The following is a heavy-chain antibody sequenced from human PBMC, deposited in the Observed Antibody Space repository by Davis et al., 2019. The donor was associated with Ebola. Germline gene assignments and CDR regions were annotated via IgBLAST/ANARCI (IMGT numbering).Heavy chain of an antibody. CDR1: GGTFSSYA. D-gene: IGHD2-2*01. J-gene: IGHJ4*02. CDR3: ARGRCSSTSCYVFLNY. CDR2: IIPILGIA. V-gene: IGHV1-69*04. Sequence: SVKVSCKASGGTFSSYAISWVRQAPGQGLEWMGRIIPILGIANYAQKFQGRVTITADKSTSTAYMELSSLRSEDTAVYYCARGRCSSTSCYVFLNYWGQGTLVTVSS.